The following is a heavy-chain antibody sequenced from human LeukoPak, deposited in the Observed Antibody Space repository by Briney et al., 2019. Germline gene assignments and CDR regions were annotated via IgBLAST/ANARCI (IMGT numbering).Heavy chain of an antibody. V-gene: IGHV3-11*04. CDR2: ISSSGGTI. D-gene: IGHD1-26*01. Sequence: PGGSLRLSCAASGFTFSDYYMSWIRQAPGKGLEWVSYISSSGGTIYYADSVKGRFTISRDNAKNSLYLQMNSLRAEDTAVYYCARDLSGSYRYGYYFDYWGQGTLVTVSS. J-gene: IGHJ4*02. CDR3: ARDLSGSYRYGYYFDY. CDR1: GFTFSDYY.